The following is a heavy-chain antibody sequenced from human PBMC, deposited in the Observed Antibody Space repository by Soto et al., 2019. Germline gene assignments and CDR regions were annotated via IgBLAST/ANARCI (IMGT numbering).Heavy chain of an antibody. CDR1: GGSISSGDYY. J-gene: IGHJ4*02. Sequence: QVQLQESGPGLVKPSQTLSLTCTVSGGSISSGDYYWSWIRQPPGKGLEWIGYIYYSGSTYYNPSPKGRVTISVDTSKTQFSLKLSSVTAADAAVYSCASNSYGYTVSDYWGQGTLVTVSS. D-gene: IGHD5-18*01. CDR3: ASNSYGYTVSDY. CDR2: IYYSGST. V-gene: IGHV4-30-4*01.